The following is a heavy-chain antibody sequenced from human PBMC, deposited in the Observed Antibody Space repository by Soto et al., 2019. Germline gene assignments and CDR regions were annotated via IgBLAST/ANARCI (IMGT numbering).Heavy chain of an antibody. D-gene: IGHD4-17*01. CDR2: ITDNGGST. J-gene: IGHJ4*02. CDR3: AKERATTTAFDY. CDR1: GFTFSRDG. Sequence: GGSLRLSCVASGFTFSRDGMSWARQAPGKGLEWVSLITDNGGSTYYADSVKGRFTISRDNTKNTLFLQMNSLRAEDTAVYYCAKERATTTAFDYWGQGALVTVSS. V-gene: IGHV3-23*01.